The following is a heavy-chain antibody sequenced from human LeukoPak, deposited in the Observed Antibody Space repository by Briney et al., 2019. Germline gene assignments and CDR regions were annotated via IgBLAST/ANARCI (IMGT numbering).Heavy chain of an antibody. D-gene: IGHD2-21*02. CDR2: IYYSGST. CDR3: ARESLGDRRKKAYYFDY. CDR1: GGSISSGGYY. V-gene: IGHV4-31*03. J-gene: IGHJ4*02. Sequence: SETLSLTCTVSGGSISSGGYYWSWFRQHPGKGLEWIGYIYYSGSTYYNPSLKSRVTISVDTSKNQFSLKLSSVTAADTAVYYCARESLGDRRKKAYYFDYWGQGTPVTVSS.